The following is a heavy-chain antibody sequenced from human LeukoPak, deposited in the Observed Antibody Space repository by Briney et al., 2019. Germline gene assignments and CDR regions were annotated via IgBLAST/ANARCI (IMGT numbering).Heavy chain of an antibody. CDR3: ARDSYGSGSYRSEKPRVGGYNY. V-gene: IGHV3-21*01. J-gene: IGHJ4*02. Sequence: TXXXYSMXXVRQAPGKGLEWVSSISSSSSYIYYADSVKGRFTISRDNAKNSLYLRMNSLRAEDTAVYYCARDSYGSGSYRSEKPRVGGYNYWGQGTLVTVSS. CDR1: TXXXYS. CDR2: ISSSSSYI. D-gene: IGHD3-10*01.